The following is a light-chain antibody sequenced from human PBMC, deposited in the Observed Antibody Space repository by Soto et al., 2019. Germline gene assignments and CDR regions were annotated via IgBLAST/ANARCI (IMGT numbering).Light chain of an antibody. CDR2: DVT. V-gene: IGLV2-8*01. CDR3: SSYAGSNNLG. Sequence: QSALTQPPSASGSPGQSVTISCTGSNSDIGGYDFVSWYQQHPGKAPKLIIYDVTKRPSGVPDRFSGSKSGNTASLTVSGLQAEAEADYYCSSYAGSNNLGFGGGTKLTVL. CDR1: NSDIGGYDF. J-gene: IGLJ2*01.